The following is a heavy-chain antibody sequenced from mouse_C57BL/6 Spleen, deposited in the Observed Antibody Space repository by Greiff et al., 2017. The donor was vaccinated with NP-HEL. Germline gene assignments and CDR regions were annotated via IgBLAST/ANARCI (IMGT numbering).Heavy chain of an antibody. CDR1: GFTFSSYG. CDR2: ISSGGSYT. D-gene: IGHD1-1*01. Sequence: EVMLVESGGDLVKPGGSLKLSCAASGFTFSSYGMSWVRQTPDKRLEWVATISSGGSYTYYPDSVKGRFTISRDNAKNTLYLQMSSLKSEDTAMYSCARHRDYGSSLYAMDYWGQGTSVTVSS. V-gene: IGHV5-6*02. CDR3: ARHRDYGSSLYAMDY. J-gene: IGHJ4*01.